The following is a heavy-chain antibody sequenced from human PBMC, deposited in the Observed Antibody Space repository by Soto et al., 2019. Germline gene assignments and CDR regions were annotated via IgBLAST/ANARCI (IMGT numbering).Heavy chain of an antibody. CDR3: ARVPGAYYYDSSGSYYFDY. Sequence: SVKVSCKASGGTFRSYAISWVRQAPGQGVEWMGGIIPIFGTANYAQKFQGRVTITADESTSTAYMELSSLRSEDTAVYDCARVPGAYYYDSSGSYYFDYWGQGTLVTVSS. D-gene: IGHD3-22*01. CDR2: IIPIFGTA. J-gene: IGHJ4*02. V-gene: IGHV1-69*13. CDR1: GGTFRSYA.